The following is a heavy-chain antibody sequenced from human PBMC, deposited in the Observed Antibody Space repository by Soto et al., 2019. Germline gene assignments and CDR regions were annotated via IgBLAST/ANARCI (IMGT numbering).Heavy chain of an antibody. CDR3: AKEGLRYFDWLLYDAFDI. J-gene: IGHJ3*02. CDR2: ISGSGGST. V-gene: IGHV3-23*01. Sequence: GGSLRLSCAASGFTFSSYAMSWVRQAPGKGLEWVSAISGSGGSTYYADSVKGRFTISRDNSKNTLYLQMNSLRAEDTAVYYCAKEGLRYFDWLLYDAFDIWGQGTMVTV. CDR1: GFTFSSYA. D-gene: IGHD3-9*01.